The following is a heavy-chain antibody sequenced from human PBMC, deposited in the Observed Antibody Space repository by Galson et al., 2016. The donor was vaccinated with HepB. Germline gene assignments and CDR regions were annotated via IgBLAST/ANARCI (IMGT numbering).Heavy chain of an antibody. D-gene: IGHD3-16*01. CDR1: GGSISSYY. V-gene: IGHV4-59*01. CDR3: ARWYYDYVWGSYGMDV. J-gene: IGHJ6*02. CDR2: IYYSGST. Sequence: QVQLQESGPGLVKPSETLSLTCTVSGGSISSYYWSWIRQPPGKGLEWIGYIYYSGSTNCNPSLKSRVTISVDTSKNQFSLKLSSVTAADTAVYYCARWYYDYVWGSYGMDVWGQGTTVTVSS.